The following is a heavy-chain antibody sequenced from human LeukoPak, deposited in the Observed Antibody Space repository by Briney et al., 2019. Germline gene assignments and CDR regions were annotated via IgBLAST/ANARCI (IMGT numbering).Heavy chain of an antibody. CDR2: ISAYNGNT. CDR1: GYTFTSCG. V-gene: IGHV1-18*01. Sequence: ASVKVSCKASGYTFTSCGISWVRQAPGQGLAWMGWISAYNGNTNYAQKLQGRVTMTTDTSTSTAYMELRSLRSDDTAVYYCARGAVAGTASKGGAFDIWGQGTMVTVSS. J-gene: IGHJ3*02. D-gene: IGHD6-19*01. CDR3: ARGAVAGTASKGGAFDI.